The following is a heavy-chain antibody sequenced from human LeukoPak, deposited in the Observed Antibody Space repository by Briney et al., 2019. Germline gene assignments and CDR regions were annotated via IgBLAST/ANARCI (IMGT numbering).Heavy chain of an antibody. J-gene: IGHJ4*02. CDR1: GGSISSYY. CDR3: ARSTYYYDSSGYSSDY. D-gene: IGHD3-22*01. Sequence: SETLSLTCTVFGGSISSYYWSWIRQPPGKGLEWIGYIYYSGSTYYNPSLKSRVTISVDTSKNQFSLKLSSVTAADTAVYYCARSTYYYDSSGYSSDYWGQGTLVTVSS. CDR2: IYYSGST. V-gene: IGHV4-59*08.